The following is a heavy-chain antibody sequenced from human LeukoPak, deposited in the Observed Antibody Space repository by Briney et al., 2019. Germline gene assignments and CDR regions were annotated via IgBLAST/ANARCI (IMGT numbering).Heavy chain of an antibody. V-gene: IGHV1-69*05. J-gene: IGHJ4*02. Sequence: SVKVSCKASGGTFSSYAISWVRQAPGQGLEWMGGIIPIFGTANYAQKFQGRVTITTDESTSTAYMELSSLRSEDTAVYYCAKDLSSYYDFWSGRREDLFDYWGQGTLVTVSS. D-gene: IGHD3-3*01. CDR3: AKDLSSYYDFWSGRREDLFDY. CDR1: GGTFSSYA. CDR2: IIPIFGTA.